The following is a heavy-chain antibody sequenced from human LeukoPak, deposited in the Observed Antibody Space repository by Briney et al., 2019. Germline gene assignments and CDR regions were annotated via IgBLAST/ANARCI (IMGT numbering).Heavy chain of an antibody. CDR2: IYSGGVT. V-gene: IGHV3-53*01. CDR1: GFTVSSNY. Sequence: PGGSLRLSCAASGFTVSSNYMSWVRQAPGKGVEWVTLIYSGGVTYYADSVKGRFIISRDSSKNTLFLQMNSLRAEDTAVYYCARAPSGWSDYWYFDLWGRGTLVTVSS. J-gene: IGHJ2*01. D-gene: IGHD6-19*01. CDR3: ARAPSGWSDYWYFDL.